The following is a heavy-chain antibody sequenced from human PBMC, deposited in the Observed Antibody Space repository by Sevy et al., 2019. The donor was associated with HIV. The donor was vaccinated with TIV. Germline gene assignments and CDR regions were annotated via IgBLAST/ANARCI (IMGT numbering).Heavy chain of an antibody. CDR1: GFTFSSYA. J-gene: IGHJ4*02. V-gene: IGHV3-30-3*01. D-gene: IGHD5-12*01. CDR2: ISYDGCNK. Sequence: GESLKISCAASGFTFSSYAMHWVRQAPGKGLEWVAVISYDGCNKYYADSVKGRFTISRDNSKNTLYLQMNSLRAEDTAVYYCARVGTGGYDLGFDYWGQGTLVTVSS. CDR3: ARVGTGGYDLGFDY.